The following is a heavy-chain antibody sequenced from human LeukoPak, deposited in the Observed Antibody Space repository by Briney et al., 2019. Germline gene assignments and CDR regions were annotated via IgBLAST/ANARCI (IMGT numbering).Heavy chain of an antibody. Sequence: GGSLRLSCAASGFTFSSYGMHWVRQAPGKGLEWVAVISYDGSNKYYADSVKGRFTISRDNSKNTPYLQMNSLRAGDTAVYYCAKDQDIDSSGYLDYWGQGTLVTVSS. CDR3: AKDQDIDSSGYLDY. D-gene: IGHD3-22*01. CDR2: ISYDGSNK. V-gene: IGHV3-30*18. CDR1: GFTFSSYG. J-gene: IGHJ4*02.